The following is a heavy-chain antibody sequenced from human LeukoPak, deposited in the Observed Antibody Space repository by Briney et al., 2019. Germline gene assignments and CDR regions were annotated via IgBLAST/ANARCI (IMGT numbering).Heavy chain of an antibody. CDR1: GGSISSYY. D-gene: IGHD3-10*01. V-gene: IGHV4-59*08. CDR2: IYSSGST. Sequence: PSETLSLTCTVSGGSISSYYWSWIRQPPGEGLEWIGYIYSSGSTNYNPSLKSRVTISVDTSKNQFSLKLSSVTAADTAVYYCARQSGYFYYGMDVWGQGTTVTVSS. CDR3: ARQSGYFYYGMDV. J-gene: IGHJ6*02.